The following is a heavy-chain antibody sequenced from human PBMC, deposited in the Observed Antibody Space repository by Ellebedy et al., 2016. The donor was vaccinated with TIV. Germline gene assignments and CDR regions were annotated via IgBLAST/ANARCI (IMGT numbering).Heavy chain of an antibody. D-gene: IGHD5-12*01. Sequence: AASVKVSCKASGYTFTKYGVSWARQAPGQGFEWMGWISGYNGDSNYAQKLQGRVTMTTDTSTSTAYMELSSLRSEDTAVYYCATATITVSSYYFDYWGQGTLVTVSS. CDR3: ATATITVSSYYFDY. CDR1: GYTFTKYG. V-gene: IGHV1-18*01. CDR2: ISGYNGDS. J-gene: IGHJ4*02.